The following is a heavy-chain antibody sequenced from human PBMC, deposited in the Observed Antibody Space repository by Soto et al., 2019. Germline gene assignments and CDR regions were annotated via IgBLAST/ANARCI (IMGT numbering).Heavy chain of an antibody. J-gene: IGHJ6*02. V-gene: IGHV3-23*01. CDR3: AKGRSYYYYYGVDV. Sequence: GESLRLSCAASGFTFSSCAMGWVRQAPGKGLEWVSDIIDSGGSTYYADSVKGRFTISRDNSKSTLYLQMNSLRAKDMALYYCAKGRSYYYYYGVDVWGQGTTVTVS. CDR2: IIDSGGST. CDR1: GFTFSSCA.